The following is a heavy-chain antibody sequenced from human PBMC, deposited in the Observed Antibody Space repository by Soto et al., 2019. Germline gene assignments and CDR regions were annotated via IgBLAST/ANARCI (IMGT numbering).Heavy chain of an antibody. D-gene: IGHD6-13*01. V-gene: IGHV2-5*02. Sequence: QITLRESGPPVLKPTETLTLTCTFSGVSLTTNGVGVGWIRQSPGRAPEWLAIIYWDDDKRYSPSLQNRLTITKDAPKKQVVLRLTYMDPVDTATYFCVHRRRRTGSWSTGDFDYWGQGTPVTVFS. CDR2: IYWDDDK. CDR3: VHRRRRTGSWSTGDFDY. J-gene: IGHJ4*02. CDR1: GVSLTTNGVG.